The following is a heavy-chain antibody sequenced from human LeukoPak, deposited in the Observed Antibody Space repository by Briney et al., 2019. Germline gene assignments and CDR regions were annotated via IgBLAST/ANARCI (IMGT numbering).Heavy chain of an antibody. CDR3: VRGGYQFEY. D-gene: IGHD1-26*01. V-gene: IGHV3-7*01. CDR2: IKEDGSEK. Sequence: GGSLRLSCAASGFPLSSHRMSWVRQAPGKGLGWVANIKEDGSEKYYVDSVEGRFTISRDNAKNSLYLQMNSLRVEDSAVYYCVRGGYQFEYWGQGTLVTVSS. J-gene: IGHJ4*02. CDR1: GFPLSSHR.